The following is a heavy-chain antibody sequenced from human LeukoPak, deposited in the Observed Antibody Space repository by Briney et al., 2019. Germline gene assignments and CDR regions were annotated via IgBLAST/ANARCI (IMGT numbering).Heavy chain of an antibody. J-gene: IGHJ4*02. CDR1: GFTFSSYA. D-gene: IGHD6-25*01. CDR3: AKARGPAATHPGY. V-gene: IGHV3-23*01. Sequence: PGGSLRLSCAASGFTFSSYAMSWVRQAPGKGLEWVSAISGSGGSTYYADSVKGRFTISRDNSKNTLYLQRNGLRAEDTAVYYCAKARGPAATHPGYWGQGTLVTVSS. CDR2: ISGSGGST.